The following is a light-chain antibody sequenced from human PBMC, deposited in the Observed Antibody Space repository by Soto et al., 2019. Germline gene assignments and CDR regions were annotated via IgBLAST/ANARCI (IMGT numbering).Light chain of an antibody. CDR1: QNIDTW. CDR3: QHYKTYSRT. V-gene: IGKV1-5*03. Sequence: DIPMTQSPSTLSASVGDRVTITCRASQNIDTWLAWYQQKPGKPPTLLMYKASILESGVPSRFSGSGSETEFTLTVSSLQPDDFATYYCQHYKTYSRTFGQGTKVDI. J-gene: IGKJ1*01. CDR2: KAS.